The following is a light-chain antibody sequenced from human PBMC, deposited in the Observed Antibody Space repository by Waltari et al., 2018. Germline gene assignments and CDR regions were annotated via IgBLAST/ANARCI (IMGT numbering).Light chain of an antibody. CDR3: QKYERLPAT. CDR2: DVS. J-gene: IGKJ1*01. CDR1: QSIGRS. V-gene: IGKV3-20*01. Sequence: EIVLTQSPGTLSLSPGERATLSCRASQSIGRSLVWYPQKPGQAPRLLIYDVSRRATGIPDRFSGSGYGTDFSLTISRLEPEDFAVYYCQKYERLPATFGQGTTVEIK.